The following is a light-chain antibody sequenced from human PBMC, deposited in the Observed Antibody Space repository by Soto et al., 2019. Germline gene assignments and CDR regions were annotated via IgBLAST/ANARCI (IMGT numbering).Light chain of an antibody. CDR1: SSNIGSNY. J-gene: IGLJ2*01. V-gene: IGLV1-47*01. CDR3: AAWDDSLSAHVV. Sequence: QSVLTQPPSASATPGQRVTISCSGSSSNIGSNYVFWYQQLPGTAPKLLIYRNNQRPSGVPDRFSGSKSGTSASLAISGLRSEDEADYYCAAWDDSLSAHVVFGGGTQLTVL. CDR2: RNN.